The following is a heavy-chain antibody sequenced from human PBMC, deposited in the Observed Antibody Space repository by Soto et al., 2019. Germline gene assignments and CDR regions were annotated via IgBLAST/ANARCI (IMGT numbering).Heavy chain of an antibody. J-gene: IGHJ4*02. V-gene: IGHV3-30*18. CDR1: GFTFSTSG. CDR3: AKEWVYDSSGWSFDY. CDR2: ISDDGSKK. D-gene: IGHD3-22*01. Sequence: QVQLVESGGGVVQPGRSLRLSCAASGFTFSTSGMHWVRQAPGKGLEWVAVISDDGSKKYYADSVKGRFTISRDNSKNTLHLQMNSLIAVDMAVDYCAKEWVYDSSGWSFDYWGQGTLVTVSS.